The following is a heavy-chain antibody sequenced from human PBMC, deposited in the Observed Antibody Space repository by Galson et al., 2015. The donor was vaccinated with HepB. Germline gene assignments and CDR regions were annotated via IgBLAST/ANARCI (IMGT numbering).Heavy chain of an antibody. CDR1: GFTFSSYA. J-gene: IGHJ4*02. CDR3: ARERAIGYCSSTICPIGGGFDY. CDR2: ISYDGSNK. Sequence: SLRLSCAASGFTFSSYAMHWVRQAPGKGLEWVAVISYDGSNKYYADSVKGRFTISRDNSKNTLYLQMNSLRAEDTAVYYCARERAIGYCSSTICPIGGGFDYLGQVTLVTVSS. V-gene: IGHV3-30*04. D-gene: IGHD2-2*01.